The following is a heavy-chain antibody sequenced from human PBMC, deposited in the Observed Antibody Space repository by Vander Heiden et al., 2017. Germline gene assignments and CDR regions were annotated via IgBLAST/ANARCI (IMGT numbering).Heavy chain of an antibody. D-gene: IGHD2-21*02. Sequence: EVQLVESGGGLVQPGRSLRLSCSASAFTLDDYALPWVRQAPGKGLGWVSGISWNSGSIGYADSVKGRFTISRDNAKNSLYLQMNSLRAEDTALYYCAKDLGPYCGGDCYTDYWGQGTLVTVSS. J-gene: IGHJ4*02. CDR3: AKDLGPYCGGDCYTDY. CDR1: AFTLDDYA. CDR2: ISWNSGSI. V-gene: IGHV3-9*01.